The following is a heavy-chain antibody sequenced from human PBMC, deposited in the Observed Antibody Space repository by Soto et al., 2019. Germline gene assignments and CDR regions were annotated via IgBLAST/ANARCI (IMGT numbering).Heavy chain of an antibody. CDR1: GFTFNSYA. D-gene: IGHD2-2*01. Sequence: EVQLLESGGDLVQPGGSLRLSCAASGFTFNSYAMNWVRQAPGKGLAWVSAIGTDGNTYYANSVKGRFTISRDNSKTTLYLQMNSLRVEDTSLDYCVRKYPGTRHFDYWGQGTLVTVSS. CDR2: IGTDGNT. CDR3: VRKYPGTRHFDY. V-gene: IGHV3-23*01. J-gene: IGHJ4*01.